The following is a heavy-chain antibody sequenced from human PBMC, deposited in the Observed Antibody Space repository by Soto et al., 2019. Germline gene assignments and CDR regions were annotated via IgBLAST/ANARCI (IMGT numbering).Heavy chain of an antibody. Sequence: GGSLRLSCAASGFTFSSYAMHWVRQAPGKGLEWVAVISYDGSNKYYADSVKGRFTISRDNSKNTLYLQMNSLRAEDTAVYYCARNNWNYALRYFDYWGQGTLVTV. CDR2: ISYDGSNK. CDR3: ARNNWNYALRYFDY. D-gene: IGHD1-7*01. CDR1: GFTFSSYA. V-gene: IGHV3-30-3*01. J-gene: IGHJ4*02.